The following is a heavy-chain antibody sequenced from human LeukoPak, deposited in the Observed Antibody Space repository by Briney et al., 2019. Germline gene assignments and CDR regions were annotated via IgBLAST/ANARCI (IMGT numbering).Heavy chain of an antibody. CDR2: TNQDGSEK. V-gene: IGHV3-7*01. CDR1: GFTFSSYW. Sequence: GGSLRLSCAASGFTFSSYWMSWVRQAPGKGLEWVGNTNQDGSEKKYVDSVKGRLTISRDNAKNSLFLQMNNLRPEDTAVYYCARDSGWFRFDFWGQGTLVTVSS. D-gene: IGHD6-19*01. J-gene: IGHJ4*02. CDR3: ARDSGWFRFDF.